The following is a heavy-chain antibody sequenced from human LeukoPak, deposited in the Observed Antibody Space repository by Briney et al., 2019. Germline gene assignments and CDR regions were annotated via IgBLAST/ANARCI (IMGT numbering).Heavy chain of an antibody. V-gene: IGHV3-23*01. CDR3: AKDRCLVGGITFGS. CDR2: ISGSDGST. D-gene: IGHD1-26*01. J-gene: IGHJ4*02. CDR1: GFTFSSYA. Sequence: GASLRLSCAASGFTFSSYAMSWVRQAPGKGLEWVSTISGSDGSTYYADSVKGRFTISRDNSKDTLYLQMNSLRAEVTAVYYCAKDRCLVGGITFGSWGQGTLVTVSS.